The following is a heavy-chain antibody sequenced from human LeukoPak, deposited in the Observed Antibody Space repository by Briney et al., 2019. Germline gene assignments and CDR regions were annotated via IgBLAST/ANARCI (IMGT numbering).Heavy chain of an antibody. Sequence: GGSLRLSCAASGFTFSNYGMHWVRRAPGKGLEWVAFVRYDETTKFYADSVKGRFTISRDNSKTTPYLQMNSLRAEDTAVYYCGKDVPTAYFDYWGQGTLVTVSS. D-gene: IGHD2-2*01. CDR3: GKDVPTAYFDY. V-gene: IGHV3-30*02. CDR1: GFTFSNYG. J-gene: IGHJ4*02. CDR2: VRYDETTK.